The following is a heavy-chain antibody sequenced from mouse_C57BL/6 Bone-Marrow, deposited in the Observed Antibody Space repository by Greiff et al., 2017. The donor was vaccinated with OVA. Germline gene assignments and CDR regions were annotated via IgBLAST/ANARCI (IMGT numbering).Heavy chain of an antibody. D-gene: IGHD2-10*01. CDR3: ARSLLSPWFAY. CDR1: GYSFTSYY. J-gene: IGHJ3*01. V-gene: IGHV1-66*01. Sequence: QVQLQQSGPELVKPGASVKISCKASGYSFTSYYIHWVKQRPGQGLEWIGWIYPGSGNTKYNEKFKGKATLTADTSSSTAYMQLSSLTSEDSAVYYCARSLLSPWFAYWGQGTLVTVSA. CDR2: IYPGSGNT.